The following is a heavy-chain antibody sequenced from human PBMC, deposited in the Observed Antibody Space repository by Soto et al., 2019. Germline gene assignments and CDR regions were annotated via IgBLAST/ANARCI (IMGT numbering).Heavy chain of an antibody. D-gene: IGHD3-10*01. CDR1: GGSFSGYY. V-gene: IGHV4-34*01. Sequence: SETLSLTCAVYGGSFSGYYWSWIRQPPGKGLEWIGEINHSGSTNYNPSLKSRVTISVDTSKNQFSLKLSSVTAADTAVYYCARVGSIPHHFDYWGQGTLVTVSS. CDR3: ARVGSIPHHFDY. J-gene: IGHJ4*02. CDR2: INHSGST.